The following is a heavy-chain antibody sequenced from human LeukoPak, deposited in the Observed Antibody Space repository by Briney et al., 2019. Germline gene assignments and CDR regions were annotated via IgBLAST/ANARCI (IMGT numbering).Heavy chain of an antibody. D-gene: IGHD5-18*01. Sequence: SETLSLTCTVSGGSISSSSYYWGWIRQPPGKGLEWIGSIYYSGSTYYNPSLKSRVTISVDTSKNQFSLKLSSVTAADTAVCYCARQRGEDTAMDLFDYWGQGTLVTVSS. CDR1: GGSISSSSYY. V-gene: IGHV4-39*01. CDR2: IYYSGST. CDR3: ARQRGEDTAMDLFDY. J-gene: IGHJ4*02.